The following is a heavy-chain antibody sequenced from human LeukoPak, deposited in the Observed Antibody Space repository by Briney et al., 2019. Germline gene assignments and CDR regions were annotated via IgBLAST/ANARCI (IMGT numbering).Heavy chain of an antibody. CDR2: INPNSGGT. J-gene: IGHJ6*03. V-gene: IGHV1-2*02. D-gene: IGHD2-15*01. Sequence: ASVKVSCKASGYTFTSYGISWVRQAPGQGLEWMGWINPNSGGTNYAQKFQGRVTMTRDTSISTAYMELSSLRSEDTAVYYCARIGACSGGSCYPGYYYYYMDVWGKGTTVTVSS. CDR3: ARIGACSGGSCYPGYYYYYMDV. CDR1: GYTFTSYG.